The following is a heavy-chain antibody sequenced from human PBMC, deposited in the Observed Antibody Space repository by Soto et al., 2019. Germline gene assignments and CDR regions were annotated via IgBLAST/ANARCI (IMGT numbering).Heavy chain of an antibody. CDR3: ANPASVLRFLEWHDYYYYGMDV. V-gene: IGHV3-23*01. CDR1: GFTFSSYA. D-gene: IGHD3-3*01. Sequence: GSLRLSCAASGFTFSSYAMSWVRQAPGKGLEWVSAISGSGGSTYYADSVKGRFTISRDNSKNTLYLQMNSLRAEDTAVYYCANPASVLRFLEWHDYYYYGMDVWGQGTTVTVSS. CDR2: ISGSGGST. J-gene: IGHJ6*02.